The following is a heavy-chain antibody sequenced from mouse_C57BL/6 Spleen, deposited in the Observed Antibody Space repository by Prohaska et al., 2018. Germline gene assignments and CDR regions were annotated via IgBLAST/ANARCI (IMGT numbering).Heavy chain of an antibody. CDR2: INPNNGGT. CDR3: ARPPYDGYPHWYFDV. Sequence: LKISCKASGYTFTDYYMNWVKQSHGQSLEWIGDINPNNGGTSYNQKFKDRATLTVDKSSSTAYIELRSLTSEDSAVYYCARPPYDGYPHWYFDVWGTGTTVTVSS. V-gene: IGHV1-26*01. CDR1: GYTFTDYY. D-gene: IGHD2-3*01. J-gene: IGHJ1*03.